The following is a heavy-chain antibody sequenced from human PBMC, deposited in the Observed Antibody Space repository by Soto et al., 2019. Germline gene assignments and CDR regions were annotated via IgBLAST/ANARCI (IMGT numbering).Heavy chain of an antibody. D-gene: IGHD2-15*01. V-gene: IGHV1-8*01. CDR3: ARTYIVVVVAATPNWFDP. J-gene: IGHJ5*02. CDR2: MNPNSGNT. CDR1: GYTFTSYD. Sequence: GASVKVSCKASGYTFTSYDINWVRQATGQGLEWMGWMNPNSGNTGYAQKLQGRVTMTTDTSTSTAYMELRSLRSDDTAVYYCARTYIVVVVAATPNWFDPWGQGTLVTVSS.